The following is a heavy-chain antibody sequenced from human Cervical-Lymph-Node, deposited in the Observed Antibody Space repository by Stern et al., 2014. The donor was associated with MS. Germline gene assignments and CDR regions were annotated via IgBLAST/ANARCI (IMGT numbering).Heavy chain of an antibody. Sequence: QVQLVQSGGGVVQPGRSLRLSCAASGFSFSRYAMHWVRQAPGKGLEWVALIWYDGSNPYYADSVTGRFTISRDNFKNPLYLQMTSLRAEDTAVYYCASAYSSSHYYFDYWGQGTLVTVSS. V-gene: IGHV3-33*01. CDR2: IWYDGSNP. D-gene: IGHD6-13*01. CDR3: ASAYSSSHYYFDY. CDR1: GFSFSRYA. J-gene: IGHJ4*02.